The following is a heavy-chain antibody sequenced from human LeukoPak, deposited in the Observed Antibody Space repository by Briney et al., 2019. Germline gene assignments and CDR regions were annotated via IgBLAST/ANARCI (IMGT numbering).Heavy chain of an antibody. CDR2: IKEDGTET. CDR3: AKEGRSLQTY. J-gene: IGHJ4*02. CDR1: GFTFSSSA. Sequence: GGSLRLSCAASGFTFSSSAMSWVRQAPGKGLEWVANIKEDGTETYYVDSVKGRFTISRDNAKNSLYLQMNSLRVEDTAVYYCAKEGRSLQTYWGQGTLVAVSS. V-gene: IGHV3-7*03. D-gene: IGHD5-24*01.